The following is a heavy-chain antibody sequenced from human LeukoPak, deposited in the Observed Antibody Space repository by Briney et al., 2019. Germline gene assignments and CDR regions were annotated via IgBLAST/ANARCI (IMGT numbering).Heavy chain of an antibody. Sequence: SETLSLTCTVSGGSISSYYWSWIRQPPGKGLEWIGYIYYSGSTNYNPSLKSRVTISVDTSKNQFSLELSSVTAADTAVYYCARSPNGGNSDYWGQGTLVTVSS. J-gene: IGHJ4*02. V-gene: IGHV4-59*08. D-gene: IGHD4-23*01. CDR1: GGSISSYY. CDR3: ARSPNGGNSDY. CDR2: IYYSGST.